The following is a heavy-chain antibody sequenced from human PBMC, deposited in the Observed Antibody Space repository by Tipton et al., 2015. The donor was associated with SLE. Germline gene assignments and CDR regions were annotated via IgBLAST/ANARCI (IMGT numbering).Heavy chain of an antibody. CDR2: ISGSGGST. J-gene: IGHJ4*02. Sequence: GSLRLSCAASGFTFSSYAMNWVRPAPGKGLEWVSAISGSGGSTYYADSVKGRFTISRENSKNTLCLQMNRLRAEDTAIYYCAKKGVAAAGRYYFDYWGQGALVTVSS. CDR1: GFTFSSYA. CDR3: AKKGVAAAGRYYFDY. V-gene: IGHV3-23*01. D-gene: IGHD6-13*01.